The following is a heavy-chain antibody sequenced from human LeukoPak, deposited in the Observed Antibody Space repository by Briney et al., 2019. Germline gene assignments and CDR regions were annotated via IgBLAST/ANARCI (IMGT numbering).Heavy chain of an antibody. V-gene: IGHV2-70*01. D-gene: IGHD3-22*01. Sequence: SGPALVKPTQTLTLTCTFSGFSPSTSGMCVSWIRQPPVKALEWLAHIDWDDDKYYTTSLKTRLTISKDTSNNQVVLTMTNMDPVDTATYYCARIRHYYDSSGYEDYFDYWGQGTLVTVSS. J-gene: IGHJ4*02. CDR2: IDWDDDK. CDR3: ARIRHYYDSSGYEDYFDY. CDR1: GFSPSTSGMC.